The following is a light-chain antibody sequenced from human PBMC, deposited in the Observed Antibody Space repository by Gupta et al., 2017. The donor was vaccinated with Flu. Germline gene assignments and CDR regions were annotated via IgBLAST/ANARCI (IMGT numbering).Light chain of an antibody. J-gene: IGLJ2*01. CDR3: QSYYSNNQV. V-gene: IGLV6-57*03. CDR2: EDN. CDR1: SGTIANDY. Sequence: NFMLTQPHSVSESPGKTVTISCTRSSGTIANDYVQWYQQRPGSAPTTVISEDNRRPSGVPDRFSGSIDRSSNSASLTISGLRTEDEADYYCQSYYSNNQVFGGGTKLTIL.